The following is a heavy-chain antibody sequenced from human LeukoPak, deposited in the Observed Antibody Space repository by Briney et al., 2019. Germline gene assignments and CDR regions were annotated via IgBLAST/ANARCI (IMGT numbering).Heavy chain of an antibody. CDR3: ARDNNYYDSSGYLDY. V-gene: IGHV3-33*08. CDR2: IWYDGSNK. Sequence: PGGSLRLSCAASGFTFSSYGMHWVRQAPGKGLEWVAVIWYDGSNKYYADSVKGRFTISRDNSKNTLYLQMNSLRAEDTAVYYCARDNNYYDSSGYLDYWGQGTLVTVSS. CDR1: GFTFSSYG. D-gene: IGHD3-22*01. J-gene: IGHJ4*02.